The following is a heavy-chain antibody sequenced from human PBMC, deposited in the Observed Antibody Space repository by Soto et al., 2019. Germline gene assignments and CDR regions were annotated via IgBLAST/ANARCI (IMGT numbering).Heavy chain of an antibody. CDR1: GYSFTSYW. J-gene: IGHJ3*02. CDR2: IYPGDSDT. CDR3: ARQVVVPAEPANDAFDI. V-gene: IGHV5-51*01. Sequence: GESLKISCKGSGYSFTSYWIGWVRQMPGKGLEWMGIIYPGDSDTRYSPSFQGQVTISADKSISTAYLQWSSLKASDTAMYYCARQVVVPAEPANDAFDIWGQGIMVTVSS. D-gene: IGHD2-2*01.